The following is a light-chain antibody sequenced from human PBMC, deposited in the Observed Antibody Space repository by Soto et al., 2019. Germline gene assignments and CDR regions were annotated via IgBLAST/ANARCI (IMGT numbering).Light chain of an antibody. V-gene: IGKV1-33*01. Sequence: IQLTQSPSSLSASVGDRVTITCRASQGISSYLAWYQQKPGKAPKLLIYGTSNLETGVPSRFSGSGFGTDFSFTISSLQPEDFATYYCQQYDSLPTFGGGTKVDIK. CDR3: QQYDSLPT. J-gene: IGKJ4*01. CDR1: QGISSY. CDR2: GTS.